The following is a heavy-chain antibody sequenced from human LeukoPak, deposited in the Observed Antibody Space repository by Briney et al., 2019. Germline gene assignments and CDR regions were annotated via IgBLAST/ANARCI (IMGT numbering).Heavy chain of an antibody. V-gene: IGHV3-23*01. CDR2: ISGSGTT. Sequence: GGSLRLSCAASGFTFRSYAMTWVRQAPGKGLEWVSGISGSGTTYYADSVEGRFSFSRDNFKNTLFLQMNSLRAEDTAVYYCAKATDFNTHVWSSWGQGTLVTVSS. CDR1: GFTFRSYA. J-gene: IGHJ5*02. D-gene: IGHD3-10*01. CDR3: AKATDFNTHVWSS.